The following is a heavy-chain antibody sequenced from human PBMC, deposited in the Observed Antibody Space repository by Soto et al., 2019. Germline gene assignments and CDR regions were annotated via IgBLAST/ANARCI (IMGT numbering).Heavy chain of an antibody. CDR3: ARTAAAGKYYYAMGV. CDR2: IYPGDSDT. Sequence: PGESLKISCKGSGYSFTSYWIGWGRQMPWKGLECMGIIYPGDSDTRYSPSFQGQVTISADKSISTAYLQWSSLKASDTAMYYCARTAAAGKYYYAMGVWGQGTTVTVSS. D-gene: IGHD6-13*01. J-gene: IGHJ6*02. CDR1: GYSFTSYW. V-gene: IGHV5-51*01.